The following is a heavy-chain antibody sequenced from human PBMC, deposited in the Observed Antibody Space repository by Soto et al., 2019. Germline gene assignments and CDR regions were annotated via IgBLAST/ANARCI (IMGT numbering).Heavy chain of an antibody. Sequence: SGTVPTTVTLADSSVRDTSYYWGLIRQYPVKGLEWIANIYFNGNTYYNPSLKSRVTISLDTSKNQFSLKLTSVTAADTAVYYCTRQYLGCFDPWGQGTLVTVSS. CDR1: DSSVRDTSYY. D-gene: IGHD2-2*01. V-gene: IGHV4-39*01. J-gene: IGHJ5*02. CDR2: IYFNGNT. CDR3: TRQYLGCFDP.